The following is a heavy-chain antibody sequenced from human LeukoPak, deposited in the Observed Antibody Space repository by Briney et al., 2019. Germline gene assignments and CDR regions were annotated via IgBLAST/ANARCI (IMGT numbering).Heavy chain of an antibody. CDR2: ISSSSSYT. CDR1: GFTFSDYY. CDR3: ARRAMVRGVMNAFDI. D-gene: IGHD3-10*01. Sequence: GGSLRLSCAASGFTFSDYYMSWLRQAPGKGLEWVSYISSSSSYTNYVDSVKGRFTISRDNAKNSLYLQMNSLRAEDTAVYYCARRAMVRGVMNAFDIWGQGTMVTVSS. J-gene: IGHJ3*02. V-gene: IGHV3-11*06.